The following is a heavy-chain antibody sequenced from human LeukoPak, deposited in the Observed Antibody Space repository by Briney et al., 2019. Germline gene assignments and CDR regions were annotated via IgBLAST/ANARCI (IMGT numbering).Heavy chain of an antibody. CDR1: GFTFSSCG. D-gene: IGHD3-22*01. CDR2: IWYDGSNK. CDR3: ARDPSSGFSYYYGMDV. J-gene: IGHJ6*02. Sequence: GGSLRLSCAASGFTFSSCGMHWVRQAPGKGLEWVAVIWYDGSNKYYADSVKGRFTISRDNSKNTLYLQMNSLRAEDTAVYYCARDPSSGFSYYYGMDVWGQGTTVTVPS. V-gene: IGHV3-33*01.